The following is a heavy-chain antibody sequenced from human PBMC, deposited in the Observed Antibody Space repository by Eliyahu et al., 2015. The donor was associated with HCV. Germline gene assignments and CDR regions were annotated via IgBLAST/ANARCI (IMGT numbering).Heavy chain of an antibody. J-gene: IGHJ4*02. Sequence: QVQLQQWGAGLLKPSETLSLXCAVYGGSFSGYYWXWIRQPPGKGLEWVWEINPSGITNYNPSLKSRVAISVDTSMNQCSLKLNSVTAADTAVYYCAYSGSYYPDYWGQGTLVTVSS. V-gene: IGHV4-34*02. CDR1: GGSFSGYY. D-gene: IGHD1-26*01. CDR2: INPSGIT. CDR3: AYSGSYYPDY.